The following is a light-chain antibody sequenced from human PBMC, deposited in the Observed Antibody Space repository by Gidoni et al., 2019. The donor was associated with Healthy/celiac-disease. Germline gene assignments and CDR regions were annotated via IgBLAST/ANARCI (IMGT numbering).Light chain of an antibody. CDR3: QQRSNWPMLT. J-gene: IGKJ4*01. Sequence: DIVLTQSPATLSLSPGERATLTCRASQRVSSYLARYQQKPGQAPRLLIDDASNRATGIPARFSGSGSGTDCTLTISSLVPEDFAVYYCQQRSNWPMLTFGGGTKVEIK. CDR2: DAS. CDR1: QRVSSY. V-gene: IGKV3-11*01.